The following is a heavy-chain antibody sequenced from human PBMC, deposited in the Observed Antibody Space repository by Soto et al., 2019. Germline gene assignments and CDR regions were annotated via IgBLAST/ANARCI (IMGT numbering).Heavy chain of an antibody. CDR2: ISAYNGNT. Sequence: ASVKVSCKASGYIFTSYGISWLRHAPGQGHEWMRWISAYNGNTNYAQKLQRRVAMTTDTSKSTAYMELRSMRSDDTAVYYCARVEGYSSNWYQKIDCWSQGTLVAVAS. D-gene: IGHD6-13*01. V-gene: IGHV1-18*01. CDR3: ARVEGYSSNWYQKIDC. CDR1: GYIFTSYG. J-gene: IGHJ4*02.